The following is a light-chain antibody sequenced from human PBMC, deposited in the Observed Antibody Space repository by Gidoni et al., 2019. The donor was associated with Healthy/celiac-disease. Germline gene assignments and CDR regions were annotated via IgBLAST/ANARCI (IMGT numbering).Light chain of an antibody. CDR2: DAS. CDR1: QSVSSY. J-gene: IGKJ2*01. V-gene: IGKV3-11*01. CDR3: QQRSNWPRGT. Sequence: EIALSHSPATLSLSPGERATLSCRASQSVSSYLAWYQQKPGQAPRLLIYDASNGATGIPARFSGSGSGTDFTLTISSLEPEDFAVYYCQQRSNWPRGTFGQGTKLEIK.